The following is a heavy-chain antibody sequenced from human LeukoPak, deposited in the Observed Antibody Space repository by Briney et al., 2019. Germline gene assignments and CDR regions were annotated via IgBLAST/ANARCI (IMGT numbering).Heavy chain of an antibody. D-gene: IGHD4-23*01. CDR3: ARELGATVVNYGMDV. V-gene: IGHV4-59*01. CDR1: GGSISNYY. J-gene: IGHJ6*02. Sequence: SETLSRTCTVSGGSISNYYWSWIRQPPGKGLEWIGYIHYSGSTNYNPSLKSRVTMSVDTSKNQLSLKLTSMTAADTAVYYCARELGATVVNYGMDVWGQGTTVTVSS. CDR2: IHYSGST.